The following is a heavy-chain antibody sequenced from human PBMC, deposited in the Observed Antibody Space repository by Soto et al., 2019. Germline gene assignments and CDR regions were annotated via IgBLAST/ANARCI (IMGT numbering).Heavy chain of an antibody. J-gene: IGHJ5*02. V-gene: IGHV1-69*06. CDR2: IIPIFGTT. D-gene: IGHD3-22*01. CDR3: SRDRTDSGYYTNWLDP. Sequence: SVKVSCKASGGTFGSDAITWVRQAPGQGLEWVGRIIPIFGTTNYAQNLQGRVTTSADKSTLTSYMELHSLTSDDTALYYCSRDRTDSGYYTNWLDPWGQGTQVTVSS. CDR1: GGTFGSDA.